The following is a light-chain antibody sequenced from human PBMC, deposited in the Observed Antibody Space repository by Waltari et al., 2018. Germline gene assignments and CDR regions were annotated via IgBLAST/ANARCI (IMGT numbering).Light chain of an antibody. J-gene: IGLJ3*02. CDR2: VKSDGIH. CDR1: SGHSTNI. V-gene: IGLV4-69*01. Sequence: QLVLTQSPSASASLGASVKLTCTLSSGHSTNIIAWLPQQPEKGPRFLMNVKSDGIHNKGVGIPDRFSGSSSGAERYLTISSLQSEDEADDYCQTGGHGTWVFGGGTRLTVL. CDR3: QTGGHGTWV.